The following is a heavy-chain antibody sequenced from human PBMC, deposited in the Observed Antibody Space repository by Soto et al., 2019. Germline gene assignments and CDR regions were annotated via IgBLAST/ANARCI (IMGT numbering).Heavy chain of an antibody. CDR2: IYHSGST. CDR1: GGSISSSNW. V-gene: IGHV4-4*02. CDR3: ARVRGSGYDHDAFDI. J-gene: IGHJ3*02. D-gene: IGHD5-12*01. Sequence: QVQLQESGPGLVKPSGTLSLTCAVSGGSISSSNWWSWVRQPPGKGLEWIGEIYHSGSTNYNPSLQSRVTISVDKSKNQVSLKLSSVTAADTAVYYCARVRGSGYDHDAFDIWGQGTMVTVSS.